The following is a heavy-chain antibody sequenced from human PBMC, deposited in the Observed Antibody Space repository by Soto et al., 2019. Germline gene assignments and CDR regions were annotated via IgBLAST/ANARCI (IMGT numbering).Heavy chain of an antibody. Sequence: ASVKVSCKTSGYSFTEYKLHWVRQAPGQGLEWMGWVDPNGGGSNSAQKFQGSVTMTWDTSITTAYLDLTRLTTNDTATYFCATWVDYGDFEGFDFWGQGTLVTAPQ. D-gene: IGHD4-17*01. V-gene: IGHV1-2*04. CDR3: ATWVDYGDFEGFDF. CDR2: VDPNGGGS. CDR1: GYSFTEYK. J-gene: IGHJ4*02.